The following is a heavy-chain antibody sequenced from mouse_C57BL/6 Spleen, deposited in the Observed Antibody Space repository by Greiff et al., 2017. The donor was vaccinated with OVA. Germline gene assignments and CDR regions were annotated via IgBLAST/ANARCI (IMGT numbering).Heavy chain of an antibody. CDR3: ARGPDRGFAY. CDR1: GFTFSDYY. V-gene: IGHV5-16*01. J-gene: IGHJ3*01. Sequence: EVKLVESEGGLVQPGRSMKLSCTASGFTFSDYYMAWVRQVPEKGLEWVANINYDGSSTYYLDSLKSRFIISRDNAKNILYLQMSSLKSEDTATYYCARGPDRGFAYWGQGTLVTVSA. CDR2: INYDGSST. D-gene: IGHD3-3*01.